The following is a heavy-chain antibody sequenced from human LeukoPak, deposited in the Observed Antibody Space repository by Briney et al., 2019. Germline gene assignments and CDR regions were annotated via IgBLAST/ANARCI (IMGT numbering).Heavy chain of an antibody. J-gene: IGHJ4*02. Sequence: SETLSLTCTVSGVSISSSNSYWGWIRQPPGKGLEWIGSIYYSGNTYYNASFRSQVSISIDTSKNQFSLKHTSVTAADTAVYYCARSSRAGFDYWGQGTLVTVSS. CDR1: GVSISSSNSY. CDR3: ARSSRAGFDY. D-gene: IGHD6-19*01. CDR2: IYYSGNT. V-gene: IGHV4-39*01.